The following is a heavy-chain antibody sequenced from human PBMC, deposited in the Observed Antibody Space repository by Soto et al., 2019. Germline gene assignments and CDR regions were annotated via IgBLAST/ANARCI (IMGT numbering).Heavy chain of an antibody. CDR2: ISGSGNYT. J-gene: IGHJ4*02. V-gene: IGHV3-21*01. Sequence: GGSLRLSCAASGFTFSSYSMNWVRQAPGKGLEWVSSISGSGNYTHYADFLRGRFTISRDNAKTSLYLQMNSLRAEDTAVYYCAREGINNYNEYYFDSWGQGTVVTVS. CDR3: AREGINNYNEYYFDS. D-gene: IGHD4-4*01. CDR1: GFTFSSYS.